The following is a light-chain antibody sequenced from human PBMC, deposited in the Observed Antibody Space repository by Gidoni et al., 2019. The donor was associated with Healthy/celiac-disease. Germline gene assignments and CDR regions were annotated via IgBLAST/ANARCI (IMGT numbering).Light chain of an antibody. V-gene: IGKV1-39*01. J-gene: IGKJ1*01. Sequence: DIQMTQSPSSLSASVGDRVTITCRASQSISSYLNWYQQKPGKAPKLLIYAASSLQSGVPSRFSGSGSGTDFTLTISSLQPADFATYYCQQSYRTLWTFGQGTKVEIK. CDR1: QSISSY. CDR3: QQSYRTLWT. CDR2: AAS.